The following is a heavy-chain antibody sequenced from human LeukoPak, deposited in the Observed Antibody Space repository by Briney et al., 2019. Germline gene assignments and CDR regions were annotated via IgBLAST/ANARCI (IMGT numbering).Heavy chain of an antibody. D-gene: IGHD4-17*01. V-gene: IGHV5-51*01. CDR3: ARQTYGAKTWGCIDY. CDR1: GYRFTEFW. CDR2: IYPGDSDT. Sequence: GESLKISCKASGYRFTEFWIAWVRRTPGKGLEWMGIIYPGDSDTRYSPSFQGQVTISADKSISTAYLQWSSLKASDTAMYYCARQTYGAKTWGCIDYWGQGTLVTVSS. J-gene: IGHJ4*02.